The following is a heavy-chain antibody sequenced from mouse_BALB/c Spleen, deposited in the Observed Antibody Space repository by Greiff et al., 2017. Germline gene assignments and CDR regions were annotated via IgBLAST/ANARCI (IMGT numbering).Heavy chain of an antibody. V-gene: IGHV1-15*01. CDR2: IDPETGGT. J-gene: IGHJ3*01. CDR1: GYTFTDYE. CDR3: TLGFAY. Sequence: SGAELVRPGASVTLSCKASGYTFTDYEMHWVKQTPVHGLEWIGAIDPETGGTAYNQKFKGKATLTADKSSSTAYMELRSLTSEDSAVYYCTLGFAYWGQGTLVTVSA.